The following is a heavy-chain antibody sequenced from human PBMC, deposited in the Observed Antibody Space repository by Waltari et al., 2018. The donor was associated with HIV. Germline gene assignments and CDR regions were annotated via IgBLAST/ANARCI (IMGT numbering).Heavy chain of an antibody. CDR1: GFTFSSYA. Sequence: EVQLLESGGGLVQPGGSLRLSCAASGFTFSSYAMSWVRQAPGKGLEWVSAISGSGGSTYYADSVKGRFTISRDNSKNTLYLQMNSLRAEDTAVYYCAKDYYYDSSGYLNWFDPWGQGTLVTVSS. V-gene: IGHV3-23*01. CDR3: AKDYYYDSSGYLNWFDP. J-gene: IGHJ5*02. CDR2: ISGSGGST. D-gene: IGHD3-22*01.